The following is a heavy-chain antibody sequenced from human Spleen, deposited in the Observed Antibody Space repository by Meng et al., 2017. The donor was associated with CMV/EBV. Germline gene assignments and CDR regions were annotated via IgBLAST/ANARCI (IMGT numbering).Heavy chain of an antibody. Sequence: GESLKISCRASGYTFSSYSMSWVRQAPGKGLEWVSSISGSGGSTYYADSVKGRFTISRDNSKNTLYLQMNSLRAEYTAVYYCARVPAASDAFDIWGQGTMVTVSS. CDR3: ARVPAASDAFDI. CDR1: GYTFSSYS. V-gene: IGHV3-23*01. D-gene: IGHD2-2*01. CDR2: ISGSGGST. J-gene: IGHJ3*02.